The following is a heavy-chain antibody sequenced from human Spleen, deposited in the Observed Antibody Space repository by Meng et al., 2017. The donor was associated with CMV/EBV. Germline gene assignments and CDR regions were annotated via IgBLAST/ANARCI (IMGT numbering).Heavy chain of an antibody. D-gene: IGHD3-3*01. V-gene: IGHV3-23*01. Sequence: GVLKISCAASGFTFSSYAMSWVRQAPGKGLEWVSGISGSGGTTYYADSVKGRFTISRDNSKNTLSLQMNSLRAEDTAIYYCAKDQAFWSVSEMDVWGQGTTVTVSS. CDR2: ISGSGGTT. CDR3: AKDQAFWSVSEMDV. J-gene: IGHJ6*02. CDR1: GFTFSSYA.